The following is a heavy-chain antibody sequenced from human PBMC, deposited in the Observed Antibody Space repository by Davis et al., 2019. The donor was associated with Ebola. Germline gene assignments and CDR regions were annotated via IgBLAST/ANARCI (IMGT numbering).Heavy chain of an antibody. V-gene: IGHV1-2*02. CDR3: ARESTSCGGDCYTFES. CDR1: GYTFTGYY. Sequence: ASVKVSCKASGYTFTGYYIHWVRQAPGQGLEWLGWINPNSGGTTYAQKFQGRVTMTRDTSINTAYMELSWLRSDDTAVYYCARESTSCGGDCYTFESWGQGTLVAVSS. CDR2: INPNSGGT. J-gene: IGHJ4*02. D-gene: IGHD2-21*01.